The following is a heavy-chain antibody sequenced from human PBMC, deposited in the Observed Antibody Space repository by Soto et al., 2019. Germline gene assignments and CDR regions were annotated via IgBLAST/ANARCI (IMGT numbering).Heavy chain of an antibody. CDR2: IYYSGST. Sequence: LQLQESGPGLVKPSETLSLTCTVSGGSISSSNYYWGWIRQPPGKGLEWIGSIYYSGSTYYNPYLKSRLSISVDTSKTQFSLKLSSVTAADTAVFYCARLSQVPGIAASGIWFDPWGQGTLVTVSS. V-gene: IGHV4-39*01. D-gene: IGHD6-13*01. CDR1: GGSISSSNYY. J-gene: IGHJ5*02. CDR3: ARLSQVPGIAASGIWFDP.